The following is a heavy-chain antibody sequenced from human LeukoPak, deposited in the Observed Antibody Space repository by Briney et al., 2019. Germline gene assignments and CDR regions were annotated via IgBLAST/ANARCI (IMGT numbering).Heavy chain of an antibody. CDR2: ISGSGGST. D-gene: IGHD3-10*01. V-gene: IGHV3-23*01. CDR3: AKVTGNWYFDL. Sequence: AGSLRLSCAASGFTFSSYAMSWVRQAPGKVLEWVSAISGSGGSTYYADSVKGRFTISRDNSKNTLYLQMNSLRAEDTAVYYCAKVTGNWYFDLWGRGTLVTVSS. CDR1: GFTFSSYA. J-gene: IGHJ2*01.